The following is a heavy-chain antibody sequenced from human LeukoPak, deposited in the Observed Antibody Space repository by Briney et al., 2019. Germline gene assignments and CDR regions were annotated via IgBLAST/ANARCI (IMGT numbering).Heavy chain of an antibody. Sequence: PGESLKISCKGSGYSFTSYWIGWVRQMPGRGLEWMGLIYPDDSDTRYNPSFQGQVSMSVDKSIRTAYLQLKDLKASDTAIYYCARHGATPYSSGYYWGFWGQGAHVTVSS. CDR1: GYSFTSYW. J-gene: IGHJ4*02. D-gene: IGHD3-22*01. CDR3: ARHGATPYSSGYYWGF. CDR2: IYPDDSDT. V-gene: IGHV5-51*01.